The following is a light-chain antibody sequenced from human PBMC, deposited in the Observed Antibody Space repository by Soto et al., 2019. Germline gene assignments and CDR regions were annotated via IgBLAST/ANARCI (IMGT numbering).Light chain of an antibody. CDR3: SSYAGSNNFV. V-gene: IGLV2-8*01. CDR2: EAS. CDR1: SSDIGAYIY. J-gene: IGLJ1*01. Sequence: QSALTQAPSASGSPGQSVTISCTGTSSDIGAYIYVSWYQQHPGKAPKLMISEASRRPSGVPERFSGSKSGNTASLTVSGLQADDEAHYYCSSYAGSNNFVFGTGTKVTVL.